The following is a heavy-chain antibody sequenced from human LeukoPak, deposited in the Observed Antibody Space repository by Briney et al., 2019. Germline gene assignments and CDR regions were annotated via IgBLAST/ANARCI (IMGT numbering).Heavy chain of an antibody. CDR2: IIPIFGTA. V-gene: IGHV1-69*13. J-gene: IGHJ5*02. Sequence: ASVKVPCKASGGTFSGYAISWVRQAPGQGLEWMGGIIPIFGTANYAQKFQGRVTITADESTSTAYMELSSLRSEDTAVYYCARSGRVMPRWFDPWGQGTLVTVSS. D-gene: IGHD2-2*01. CDR3: ARSGRVMPRWFDP. CDR1: GGTFSGYA.